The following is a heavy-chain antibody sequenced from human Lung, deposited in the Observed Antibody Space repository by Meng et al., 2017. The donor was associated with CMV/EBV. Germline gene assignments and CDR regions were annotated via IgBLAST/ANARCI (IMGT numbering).Heavy chain of an antibody. CDR1: GYRFTAYY. J-gene: IGHJ3*02. V-gene: IGHV1-2*02. CDR3: ARGTGGGGDDFEI. CDR2: TNPNTGGT. Sequence: TSGYRFTAYYIHWVRQAPGLGLEWMGWTNPNTGGTNYPQKFQGRVTMTRDTSKNTAYMEVTRLISDDTAVYYCARGTGGGGDDFEIWGKGTMVTVSS. D-gene: IGHD1-1*01.